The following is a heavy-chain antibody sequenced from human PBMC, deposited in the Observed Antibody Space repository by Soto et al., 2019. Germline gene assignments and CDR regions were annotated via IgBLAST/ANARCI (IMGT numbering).Heavy chain of an antibody. Sequence: SETLSLTCTVSGGSISSYYWSWIRQPPGKRLEWIGYVYYSGSTNYNPSLKSRVTISVDTSKNQFSLKLSSVTAADTAVYYGSRGLYHGGGYYWFPYYDFDYWGQGTLVTVSS. V-gene: IGHV4-59*01. CDR2: VYYSGST. J-gene: IGHJ4*02. CDR1: GGSISSYY. D-gene: IGHD3-22*01. CDR3: SRGLYHGGGYYWFPYYDFDY.